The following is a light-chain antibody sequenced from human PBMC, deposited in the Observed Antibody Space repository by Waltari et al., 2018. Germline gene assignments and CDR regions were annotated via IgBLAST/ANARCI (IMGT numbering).Light chain of an antibody. CDR1: QSVNSD. J-gene: IGKJ1*01. V-gene: IGKV3D-15*01. CDR2: GAS. Sequence: IVMTQSPATLSVSTGERVTLSCMSSQSVNSDLAWYKHHPGQAPRLPLYGASTRATGIPARFSGSGSGTEFTLTISSLQSEDFAVYYCQQYRNWPQWTFGQGTKVEIK. CDR3: QQYRNWPQWT.